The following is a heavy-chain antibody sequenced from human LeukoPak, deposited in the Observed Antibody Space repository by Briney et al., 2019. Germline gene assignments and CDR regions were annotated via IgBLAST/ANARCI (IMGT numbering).Heavy chain of an antibody. CDR3: ARDGISAAGTLHH. V-gene: IGHV3-33*01. J-gene: IGHJ5*02. CDR1: GLTFSSYG. D-gene: IGHD6-13*01. Sequence: SGGSLRLSCAASGLTFSSYGMHWLRQAPGKGLEGVAVIWYDGSNKYYADSVKGRFTISRDNSKNTLYLQMNSLRGEDTAVYYCARDGISAAGTLHHWGQETLVTVSS. CDR2: IWYDGSNK.